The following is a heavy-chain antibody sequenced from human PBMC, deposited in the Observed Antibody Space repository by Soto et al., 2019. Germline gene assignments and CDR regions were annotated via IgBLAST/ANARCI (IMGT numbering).Heavy chain of an antibody. D-gene: IGHD2-2*01. J-gene: IGHJ6*02. V-gene: IGHV1-58*01. CDR2: IVVGSGNT. Sequence: GASVKVSCKASGFTFTSSAVQWVRQARGQRLEWIGWIVVGSGNTNYAQKFQERVTITRDMSTSTAYMELSSLRSEDTAVYYCAASDCSSISCYEKGYYGMDVWGQGTTVTVSS. CDR1: GFTFTSSA. CDR3: AASDCSSISCYEKGYYGMDV.